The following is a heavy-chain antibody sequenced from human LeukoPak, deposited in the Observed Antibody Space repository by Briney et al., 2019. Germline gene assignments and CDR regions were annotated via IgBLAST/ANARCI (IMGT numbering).Heavy chain of an antibody. V-gene: IGHV3-23*01. Sequence: GGSLRLSCAASGFTFSSYAMSWVRQAPGKGLEWVSAISGSGGSTYYADSVKGRFTISRDNSKNTLYLQMDSLRAEDTAVYYCAKGDGIAVADTAHFDYWGQGTLVTVSS. CDR3: AKGDGIAVADTAHFDY. CDR2: ISGSGGST. CDR1: GFTFSSYA. D-gene: IGHD6-19*01. J-gene: IGHJ4*02.